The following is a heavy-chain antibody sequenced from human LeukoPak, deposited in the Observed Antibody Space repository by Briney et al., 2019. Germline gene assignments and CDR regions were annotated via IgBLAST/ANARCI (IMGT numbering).Heavy chain of an antibody. CDR3: ARGEYGLFDY. J-gene: IGHJ4*02. Sequence: SETLSLTCTVSGGSISGGSYYWSWIRQPPGKELEWIGYIYYSGSTKYNLSLKSRVTISVDTSKNQLSLKLSSVTAADTAVYYCARGEYGLFDYRGQGTLVTVSS. CDR1: GGSISGGSYY. CDR2: IYYSGST. D-gene: IGHD2/OR15-2a*01. V-gene: IGHV4-61*01.